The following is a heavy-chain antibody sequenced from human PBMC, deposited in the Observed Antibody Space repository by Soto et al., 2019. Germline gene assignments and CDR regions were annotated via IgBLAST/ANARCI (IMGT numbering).Heavy chain of an antibody. Sequence: QVQLQESGPGLVKPSQTLSLTCTVSGGSISSGDYYWSWIRQPPGKGLEWIGYIYYSGSTYYNPSLKSRLTISVDTSKNHFSLKLSSVTAADTAVYYCARVGGFGATTIDYWGQGTLVTVSS. J-gene: IGHJ4*02. CDR3: ARVGGFGATTIDY. CDR2: IYYSGST. V-gene: IGHV4-30-4*01. CDR1: GGSISSGDYY. D-gene: IGHD3-10*01.